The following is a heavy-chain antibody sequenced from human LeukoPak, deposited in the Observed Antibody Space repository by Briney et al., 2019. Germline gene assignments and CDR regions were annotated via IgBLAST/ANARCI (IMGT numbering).Heavy chain of an antibody. Sequence: SETLSLTCAVYGGSFSGYYWSWIRQPPGKGLEWIGEINHSGSTNYNPSLKSRVTISVDTSKNQFSLKLSSVTAADTAVYYCARGGLYSPFDYWGQGTLVTASS. J-gene: IGHJ4*02. CDR2: INHSGST. D-gene: IGHD6-13*01. V-gene: IGHV4-34*01. CDR3: ARGGLYSPFDY. CDR1: GGSFSGYY.